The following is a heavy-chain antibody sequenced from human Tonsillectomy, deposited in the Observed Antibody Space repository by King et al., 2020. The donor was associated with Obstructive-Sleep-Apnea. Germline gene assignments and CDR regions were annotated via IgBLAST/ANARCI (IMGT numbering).Heavy chain of an antibody. Sequence: QLVQSGAEVKKPGESLKISCKGSGYSFTSYWIGWVRQMPGKGLEWMGIIYPGDSDTRYSPSFQGQVTISADKSISTAYLQWSSLKASDTAMYYCARLVAGIVGATSYWYFDLWGRGTLVTVSS. CDR2: IYPGDSDT. J-gene: IGHJ2*01. D-gene: IGHD1-26*01. CDR3: ARLVAGIVGATSYWYFDL. V-gene: IGHV5-51*01. CDR1: GYSFTSYW.